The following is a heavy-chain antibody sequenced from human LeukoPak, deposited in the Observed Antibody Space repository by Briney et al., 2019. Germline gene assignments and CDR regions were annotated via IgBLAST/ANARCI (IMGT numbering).Heavy chain of an antibody. CDR1: GFTFSSYA. CDR3: VKGECSSTWLLDY. Sequence: GGSLRLSCSASGFTFSSYAMYWVRQAPGKGLESVSTISSNGVTTYYEDSVKGRFTISRDNSKNTLYLQMSSLRPDDTAVYYCVKGECSSTWLLDYWGQGTLVTVSS. CDR2: ISSNGVTT. J-gene: IGHJ4*02. V-gene: IGHV3-64D*06. D-gene: IGHD6-13*01.